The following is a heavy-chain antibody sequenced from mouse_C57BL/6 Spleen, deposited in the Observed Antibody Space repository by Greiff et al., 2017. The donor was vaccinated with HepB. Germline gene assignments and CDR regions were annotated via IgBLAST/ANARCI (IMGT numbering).Heavy chain of an antibody. D-gene: IGHD2-4*01. CDR1: GYTFTSYW. CDR2: IDPSDSYT. CDR3: ARRRDYGHYYAMDY. V-gene: IGHV1-50*01. J-gene: IGHJ4*01. Sequence: VQLQQSGAELVKPGASVKLSCKASGYTFTSYWMQWVKQRPGQGLEWIGEIDPSDSYTNYNQKFKGKATLTVDTSSSTAYMQLSSLTSEDSAVYYCARRRDYGHYYAMDYWGQGTSVTVSS.